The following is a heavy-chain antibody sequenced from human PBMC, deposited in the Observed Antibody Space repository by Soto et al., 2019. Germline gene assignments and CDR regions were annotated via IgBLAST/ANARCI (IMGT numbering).Heavy chain of an antibody. CDR3: ARAVYCGDDCYSYGMDV. J-gene: IGHJ6*02. CDR2: INPHSGST. CDR1: GYSFTDDY. V-gene: IGHV1-2*02. D-gene: IGHD2-21*02. Sequence: QVQVVQSGAEVKKPGASVKISCKTSGYSFTDDYLHWVRQAPGQGLEWVGWINPHSGSTNFAQKFLGRVSMTMDTSISTAYIELFSLTSDDTAIYYCARAVYCGDDCYSYGMDVWGQGTTVTVSS.